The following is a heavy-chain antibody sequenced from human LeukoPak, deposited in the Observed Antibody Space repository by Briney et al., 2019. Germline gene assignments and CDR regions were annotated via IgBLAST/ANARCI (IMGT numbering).Heavy chain of an antibody. CDR2: TSGDEDST. V-gene: IGHV3-23*01. Sequence: PGGSLRVSCAASGLTFKNFAMSWVRQAPGKGLEWLAVTSGDEDSTHYADSVRGHFVISTDNSKNTSFLHMNSLRAEDTAVYYCTIDLMTGFSSGWHFGYWGQGTLVTVSS. J-gene: IGHJ4*02. D-gene: IGHD6-19*01. CDR3: TIDLMTGFSSGWHFGY. CDR1: GLTFKNFA.